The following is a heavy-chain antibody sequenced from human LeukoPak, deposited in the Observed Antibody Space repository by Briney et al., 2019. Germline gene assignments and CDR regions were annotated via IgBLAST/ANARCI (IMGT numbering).Heavy chain of an antibody. D-gene: IGHD2-2*01. V-gene: IGHV1-69*01. Sequence: SVKVSCKASGGTFSSYAISWVRQAPGQGLEWMGGIIPIFGTANYAQKFQGRVTITADESTSTAYMELSSLISEDPAVYYCARVPNSSSTSCWYYFDYWGQGTLVTVSS. CDR3: ARVPNSSSTSCWYYFDY. CDR2: IIPIFGTA. J-gene: IGHJ4*02. CDR1: GGTFSSYA.